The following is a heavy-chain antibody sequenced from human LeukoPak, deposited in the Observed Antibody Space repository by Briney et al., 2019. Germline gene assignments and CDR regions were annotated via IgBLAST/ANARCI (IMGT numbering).Heavy chain of an antibody. CDR3: ATSRIAVAGRLGGGIERFDY. V-gene: IGHV1-18*01. CDR1: GYTFTSYG. D-gene: IGHD6-19*01. J-gene: IGHJ4*02. Sequence: ASVKVSFKASGYTFTSYGISWVRPAPGQGLEWMGWISAYNGNTNYAQKLQGRVTMSTDTSTSTAYMELSSLRSEDTAVYYCATSRIAVAGRLGGGIERFDYWGQGTLVTVSS. CDR2: ISAYNGNT.